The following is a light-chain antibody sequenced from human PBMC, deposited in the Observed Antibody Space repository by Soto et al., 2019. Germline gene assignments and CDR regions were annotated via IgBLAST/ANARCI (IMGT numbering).Light chain of an antibody. CDR2: NTS. CDR1: QSVSSSY. Sequence: EIVLTQSPGTLSLSPGERAALSCRAIQSVSSSYLAWYQQKPGQAPRLLIYNTSSRATGIPDRFSGSGSGTDFTLTISRLELEDFAVYYCQQYGSSLLTFGGGTKVDI. CDR3: QQYGSSLLT. V-gene: IGKV3-20*01. J-gene: IGKJ4*01.